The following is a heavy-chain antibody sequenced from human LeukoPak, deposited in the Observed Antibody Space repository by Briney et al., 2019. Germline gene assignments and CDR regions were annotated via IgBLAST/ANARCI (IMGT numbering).Heavy chain of an antibody. Sequence: SETLSLTCTVSGVSISSSNYYWGWIRQPPGKGLEWIGNIYSSGSTYFNSSLKSRVTISIDTSKNQVSLKMSSVTAADTAVYYCARDPLLREDYPTTNWFDPWGQGTLVTVSS. J-gene: IGHJ5*02. CDR3: ARDPLLREDYPTTNWFDP. CDR1: GVSISSSNYY. V-gene: IGHV4-39*02. CDR2: IYSSGST. D-gene: IGHD3-16*01.